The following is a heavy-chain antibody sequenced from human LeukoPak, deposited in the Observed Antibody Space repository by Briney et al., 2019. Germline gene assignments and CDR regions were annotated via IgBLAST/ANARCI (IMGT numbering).Heavy chain of an antibody. Sequence: PSETLSLTCTVSGGSISSSSYYWGWIRQPPGKGLEWIGSIYYSGSTYYNPSLKSRVTISVDTSKNQFSLKLSSVTAADTAVYYCARGTIAVADPFDYWGQGTLVTVSS. CDR3: ARGTIAVADPFDY. J-gene: IGHJ4*02. CDR1: GGSISSSSYY. D-gene: IGHD6-19*01. V-gene: IGHV4-39*07. CDR2: IYYSGST.